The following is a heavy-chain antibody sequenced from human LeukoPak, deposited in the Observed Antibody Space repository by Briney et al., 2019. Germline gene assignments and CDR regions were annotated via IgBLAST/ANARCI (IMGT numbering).Heavy chain of an antibody. CDR2: IYYSGST. CDR1: GGSISSSSYY. D-gene: IGHD3-22*01. V-gene: IGHV4-39*01. CDR3: ARQDYYDSSGYHGDAFDL. Sequence: SETLSLTCTVSGGSISSSSYYWGWIRQPPGKGLEWIGSIYYSGSTYYNPSLKSRVTISVDTSKNQFSLKLSSVTAADTAVYYCARQDYYDSSGYHGDAFDLWGQGTMVTVSS. J-gene: IGHJ3*01.